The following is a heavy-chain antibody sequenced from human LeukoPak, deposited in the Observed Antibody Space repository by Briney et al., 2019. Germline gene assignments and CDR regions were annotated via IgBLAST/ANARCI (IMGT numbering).Heavy chain of an antibody. CDR1: GFTFSNYA. D-gene: IGHD3-22*01. Sequence: GGSLRLSCAASGFTFSNYAMNWVRQAPGKGLEWVSTISSSGGSTYYADSVKGRFTISRDNSKNTLYLQMDSLRVEDTAVYYCAKDSTHYRVWDDYDSAGLTYWGQGTLVTVSS. J-gene: IGHJ4*02. CDR2: ISSSGGST. CDR3: AKDSTHYRVWDDYDSAGLTY. V-gene: IGHV3-23*01.